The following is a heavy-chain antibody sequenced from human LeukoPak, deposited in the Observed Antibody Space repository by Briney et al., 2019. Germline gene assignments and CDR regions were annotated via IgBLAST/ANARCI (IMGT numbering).Heavy chain of an antibody. D-gene: IGHD6-13*01. V-gene: IGHV3-48*03. CDR1: AFTFSSYG. CDR2: ISSSGSSI. J-gene: IGHJ4*02. Sequence: PGGSLRLSCAASAFTFSSYGMNWVRRAPGKGLEWVSYISSSGSSIYYADSVKGRFTISRDNAKNSLYLQMNSLRAEDTAVYYFARLRSSTDFDYWGQGTLVTVSS. CDR3: ARLRSSTDFDY.